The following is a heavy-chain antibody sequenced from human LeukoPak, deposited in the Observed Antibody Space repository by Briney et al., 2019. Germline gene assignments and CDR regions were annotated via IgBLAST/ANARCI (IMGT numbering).Heavy chain of an antibody. CDR1: GYTFTSYG. CDR3: ASGIEGEMATIPPDY. V-gene: IGHV1-18*01. Sequence: ASVKVSCKASGYTFTSYGISWVRQAPGQGLEWMGGISAYNGNTNYAQKLQGRVTMTTDTSTSTAYMELRSLRSDDTAVYYCASGIEGEMATIPPDYWGQGTLVTVSS. J-gene: IGHJ4*02. D-gene: IGHD5-24*01. CDR2: ISAYNGNT.